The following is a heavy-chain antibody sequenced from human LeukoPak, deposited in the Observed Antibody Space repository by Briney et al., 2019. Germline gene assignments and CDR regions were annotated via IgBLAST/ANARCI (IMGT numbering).Heavy chain of an antibody. V-gene: IGHV3-73*01. CDR3: TGNCYGSGSYADFDY. J-gene: IGHJ4*02. CDR2: IRSTANGYAT. Sequence: GGSLRLSCAASGFTFSGSAMHWVRQASGKGLEWVGRIRSTANGYATAYAASVKGRFTISRDDSKNTAYLQMDSLKTEDTAVYYCTGNCYGSGSYADFDYWGQGTLVTVSS. CDR1: GFTFSGSA. D-gene: IGHD3-10*01.